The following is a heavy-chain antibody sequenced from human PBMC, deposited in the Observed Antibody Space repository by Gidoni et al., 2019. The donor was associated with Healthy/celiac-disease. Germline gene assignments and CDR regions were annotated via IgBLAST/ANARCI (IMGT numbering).Heavy chain of an antibody. CDR1: GYTFTGYY. Sequence: QVQLVQSGAEVKKPGASVKVSCKASGYTFTGYYIHWVRQAPGQGLEWMGWINPNSGGTTYAQKFQGRVTMTRDTSISTAYMELSRLRSDDTAVYYCARGTYDYVWGSYRPNFDYWGQGTLVTVSS. CDR3: ARGTYDYVWGSYRPNFDY. D-gene: IGHD3-16*02. V-gene: IGHV1-2*02. J-gene: IGHJ4*02. CDR2: INPNSGGT.